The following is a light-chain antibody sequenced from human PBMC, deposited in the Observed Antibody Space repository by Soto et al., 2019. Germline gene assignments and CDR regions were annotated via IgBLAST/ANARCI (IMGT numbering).Light chain of an antibody. CDR2: EGS. CDR1: SSDVGSYNL. V-gene: IGLV2-23*01. Sequence: QSALTQPASVSGSPGQSITISCTGTSSDVGSYNLVSWYQQHPGKAPKLMIYEGSKRPSGVSNRFSGSKSGNTASLTISGLQAEDEADYYCCSYAGISTSVFGGGTPLTVL. CDR3: CSYAGISTSV. J-gene: IGLJ2*01.